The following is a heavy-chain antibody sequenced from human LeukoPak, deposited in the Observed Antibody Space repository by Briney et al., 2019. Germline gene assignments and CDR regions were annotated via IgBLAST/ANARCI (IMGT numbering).Heavy chain of an antibody. CDR3: AKGLAGANWGPYNWFDP. CDR1: GFTFSGYA. CDR2: TSGSGGST. J-gene: IGHJ5*02. V-gene: IGHV3-23*01. Sequence: GGSLRLSCAASGFTFSGYAMSWVRQAPGKGLEWVSATSGSGGSTYYADSVKGRFTISRDNSKNTLYLQMNSLRAEDTAVYYCAKGLAGANWGPYNWFDPWGQGTLVTVSS. D-gene: IGHD7-27*01.